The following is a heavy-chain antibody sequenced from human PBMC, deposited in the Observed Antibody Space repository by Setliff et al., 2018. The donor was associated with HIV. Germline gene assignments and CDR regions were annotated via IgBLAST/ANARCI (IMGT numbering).Heavy chain of an antibody. Sequence: SETLSLTCTVSGGSISSGDYYWSWIRQPAGKRLEWIGHIYTSGSTKYNPSLKSRVTISVDTSKNQFSLQLSSVTAADTAVYYCARGYYNFWSGYVNWFDPWGQGTLVTV. V-gene: IGHV4-61*09. CDR2: IYTSGST. D-gene: IGHD3-3*01. CDR1: GGSISSGDYY. J-gene: IGHJ5*02. CDR3: ARGYYNFWSGYVNWFDP.